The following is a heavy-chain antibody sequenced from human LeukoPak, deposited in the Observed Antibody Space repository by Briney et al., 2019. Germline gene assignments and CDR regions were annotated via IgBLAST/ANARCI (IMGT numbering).Heavy chain of an antibody. D-gene: IGHD6-19*01. J-gene: IGHJ4*02. CDR2: IWYDGSNK. CDR1: GFTFRSYG. CDR3: ARGGAVAGRHPYLDS. V-gene: IGHV3-33*01. Sequence: GGSLRLSCAASGFTFRSYGMHWVRQAPGKGLEWVAVIWYDGSNKYYADSVKGRFTISRDNSKNTLYLQMNSLRAEDTAVYYCARGGAVAGRHPYLDSWGQGTLVTVSS.